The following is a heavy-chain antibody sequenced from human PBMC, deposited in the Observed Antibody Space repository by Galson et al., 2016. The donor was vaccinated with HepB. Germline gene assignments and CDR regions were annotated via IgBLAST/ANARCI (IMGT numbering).Heavy chain of an antibody. Sequence: SLRLSCAASGLTFGDNYMDWVRQAPGKGLKWVGRVRDKTNGYSTEYAASVGGRFSISRDDSENSVFLQKDNLKIEDTAVYYCVREPRPVRLFYFAFDVWGRGTTVIVS. CDR3: VREPRPVRLFYFAFDV. V-gene: IGHV3-72*01. CDR1: GLTFGDNY. D-gene: IGHD3-10*01. CDR2: VRDKTNGYST. J-gene: IGHJ6*02.